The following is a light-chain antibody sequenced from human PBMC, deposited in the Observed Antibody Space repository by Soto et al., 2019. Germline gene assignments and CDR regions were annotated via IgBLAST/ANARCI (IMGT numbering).Light chain of an antibody. CDR3: QQHFNGPIT. Sequence: EIVLTQSPATLSLSPGERASLSCRASHSISSFLAWYQQKPGQAPRLLIYGASNRATGIPARFSGSGSGTDFTLTISSLEPEDFAVYYCQQHFNGPITFGQGTRLDIK. V-gene: IGKV3-11*01. CDR2: GAS. CDR1: HSISSF. J-gene: IGKJ5*01.